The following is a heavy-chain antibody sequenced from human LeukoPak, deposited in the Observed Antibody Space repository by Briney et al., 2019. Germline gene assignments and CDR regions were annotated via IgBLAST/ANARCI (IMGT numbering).Heavy chain of an antibody. V-gene: IGHV3-30*18. CDR1: GFTFSSYG. CDR3: AKDRALDYDFWSGPSGMDV. D-gene: IGHD3-3*01. CDR2: ISYDGSNE. Sequence: GGSLRLSCAASGFTFSSYGMHWVRQAPGKGLEWVAVISYDGSNEYYADSVKGRFTISRDNSKNTLYLQMNSLRAEDTAVYYCAKDRALDYDFWSGPSGMDVWGQGTTVTVSS. J-gene: IGHJ6*02.